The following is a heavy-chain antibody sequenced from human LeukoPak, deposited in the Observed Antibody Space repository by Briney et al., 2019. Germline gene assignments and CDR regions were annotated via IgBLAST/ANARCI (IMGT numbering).Heavy chain of an antibody. CDR2: INSVGSNT. Sequence: GGSLRLSCAASGFTFSTYWMHWVRQGPGKGLAWVSRINSVGSNTNYADSVKGRFTISRDNAKNTLYLQMNSLRAEDTAVYYCAKLAAAGYYYYYYMDVWGKGTTVTVSS. CDR3: AKLAAAGYYYYYYMDV. CDR1: GFTFSTYW. V-gene: IGHV3-74*01. D-gene: IGHD6-13*01. J-gene: IGHJ6*03.